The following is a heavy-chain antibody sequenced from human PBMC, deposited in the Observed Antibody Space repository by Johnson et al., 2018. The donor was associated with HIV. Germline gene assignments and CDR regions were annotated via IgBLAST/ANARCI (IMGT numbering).Heavy chain of an antibody. Sequence: QVQLVESGGGLVQPGGSLRLSCAASGFTFSSNYMSWVRQAPGKGLEWVAVISYDGSNKYYADSVKGRFTISRDNSKNTLYLQMNSLRAEDTAVYYYARDPRSSSWYYYSNDAFDIWGQGTMVTVSS. CDR2: ISYDGSNK. V-gene: IGHV3-30-3*01. J-gene: IGHJ3*02. CDR1: GFTFSSNY. D-gene: IGHD6-13*01. CDR3: ARDPRSSSWYYYSNDAFDI.